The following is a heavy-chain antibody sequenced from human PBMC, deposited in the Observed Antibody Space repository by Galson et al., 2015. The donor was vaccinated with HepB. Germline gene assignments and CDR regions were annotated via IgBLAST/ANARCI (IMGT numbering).Heavy chain of an antibody. CDR3: ATQPRQDAVVITT. D-gene: IGHD3-22*01. CDR1: GGTFSRYA. CDR2: IIPIFGTA. V-gene: IGHV1-69*13. J-gene: IGHJ4*02. Sequence: SVKVSCKASGGTFSRYAISWVRQAPGQGLEWMGGIIPIFGTANYAQKFQGRVTITADESTSTAYMELSSLRSEDTAVYYCATQPRQDAVVITTWGQGTLVTVSS.